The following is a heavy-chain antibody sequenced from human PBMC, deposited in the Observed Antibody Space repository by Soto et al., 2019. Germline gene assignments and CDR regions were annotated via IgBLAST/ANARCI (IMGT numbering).Heavy chain of an antibody. CDR1: GGTFSSYA. J-gene: IGHJ5*02. D-gene: IGHD4-17*01. V-gene: IGHV1-69*01. CDR2: IIAIIGTA. CDR3: ARNGYGDYGNPVRS. Sequence: QVQLVQSGAEVKKPGSSVKVSCKASGGTFSSYAFSWVRQAPGQGLERLGGIIAIIGTANYTQRFQGRVTITADDSPTTPCLELSSLRSDDTDMYYCARNGYGDYGNPVRSWGQGTLITVSS.